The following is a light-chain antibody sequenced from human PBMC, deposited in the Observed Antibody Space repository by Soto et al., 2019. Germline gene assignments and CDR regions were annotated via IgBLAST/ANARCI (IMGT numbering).Light chain of an antibody. CDR2: GAS. CDR1: QSVSSIY. J-gene: IGKJ1*01. Sequence: DILLRQSPGTLPSSQGDRATLSCRASQSVSSIYLAWYQQKPGQAPRLLIYGASSRATGIPDRFSGSGSGTDFTLTINRLAPEDFAIYYCHQRQSLIQTLGQGTKVDIK. CDR3: HQRQSLIQT. V-gene: IGKV3D-20*02.